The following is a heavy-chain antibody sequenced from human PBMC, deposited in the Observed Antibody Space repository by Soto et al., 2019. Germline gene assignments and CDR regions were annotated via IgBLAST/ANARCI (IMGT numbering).Heavy chain of an antibody. V-gene: IGHV1-69*13. J-gene: IGHJ4*02. CDR2: IIPIFGTA. D-gene: IGHD5-18*01. CDR1: GGTFSSYA. CDR3: ARDKGYSYGFGEFDY. Sequence: SVKVSCKASGGTFSSYAISWVRQAPGQGLEWMGGIIPIFGTANYAQKFQGRVTITADESTSTAYMELSSLRSEDTAVYYCARDKGYSYGFGEFDYWGQGTLVTVSS.